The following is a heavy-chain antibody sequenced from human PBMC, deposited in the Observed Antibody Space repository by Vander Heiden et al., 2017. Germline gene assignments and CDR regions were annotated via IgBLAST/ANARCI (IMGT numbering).Heavy chain of an antibody. J-gene: IGHJ4*02. CDR3: AKEVGSDSGWYSFFDS. CDR2: ISYDGSKE. V-gene: IGHV3-30*18. CDR1: GFTFPSSG. Sequence: QVQLAESGGGVVQPGRSPRLSCAASGFTFPSSGMPWVRQAPGKGLEWVAVISYDGSKEYYADSVKGRFTISRDNSKNTLYLQMNSLRTEDTAVYYCAKEVGSDSGWYSFFDSWGQGTLVTVSS. D-gene: IGHD6-19*01.